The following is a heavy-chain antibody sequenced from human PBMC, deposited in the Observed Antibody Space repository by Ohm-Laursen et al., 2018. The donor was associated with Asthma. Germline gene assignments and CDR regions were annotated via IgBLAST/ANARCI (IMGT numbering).Heavy chain of an antibody. V-gene: IGHV3-48*02. CDR1: GFTFSSYS. CDR3: VTDAWWSYVH. D-gene: IGHD1-26*01. J-gene: IGHJ4*02. CDR2: TSSSGSTI. Sequence: SLRLSCAASGFTFSSYSMNWVRQAPGKGLEWVSYTSSSGSTIYYADSVKGRFTISRDNAKNSLYLQMNSLRDEDTAVYYCVTDAWWSYVHWGLGTLVTVSS.